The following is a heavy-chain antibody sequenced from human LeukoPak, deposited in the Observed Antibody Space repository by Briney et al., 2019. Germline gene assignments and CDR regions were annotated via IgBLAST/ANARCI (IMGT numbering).Heavy chain of an antibody. CDR3: AREGRQDYVYFDY. CDR2: INYSGNT. D-gene: IGHD4-17*01. J-gene: IGHJ4*02. CDR1: CGSISDYY. V-gene: IGHV4-59*01. Sequence: SETLSLTCTVSCGSISDYYWSWIRQPPGKGLEWIGYINYSGNTTYNPSLKSRVTISVDTSKNQFSLRLTSVTAADTAVFYCAREGRQDYVYFDYWGQGSLVTVSS.